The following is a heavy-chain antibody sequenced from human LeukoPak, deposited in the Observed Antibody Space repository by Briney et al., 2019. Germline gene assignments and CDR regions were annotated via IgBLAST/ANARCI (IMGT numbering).Heavy chain of an antibody. CDR1: GFTFNSYS. CDR3: ARVSVGATTGHFDY. V-gene: IGHV3-21*04. Sequence: GGSLRLSCAASGFTFNSYSMNWVRQAPGKGLEWVSFISSSSSYIYYSDSVKGRFTVSRDNAKNSLYLEMNSLRAEDTAVYYCARVSVGATTGHFDYWGQGTLVTVSS. CDR2: ISSSSSYI. D-gene: IGHD1-26*01. J-gene: IGHJ4*02.